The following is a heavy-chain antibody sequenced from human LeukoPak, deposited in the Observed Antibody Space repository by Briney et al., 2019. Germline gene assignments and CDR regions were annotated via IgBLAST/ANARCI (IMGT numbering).Heavy chain of an antibody. CDR3: ARDSCGSSGYYYVSDY. J-gene: IGHJ4*02. CDR2: ISSSSSYI. D-gene: IGHD3-22*01. Sequence: GGSLRLSCAASGFTFSSYSMNWVRQAPGKGLEWVSSISSSSSYIYYADSVKGRFTISRDNAKNSLYLRMNSLRDEDTAVYYCARDSCGSSGYYYVSDYWGQGTLVTVSS. CDR1: GFTFSSYS. V-gene: IGHV3-21*01.